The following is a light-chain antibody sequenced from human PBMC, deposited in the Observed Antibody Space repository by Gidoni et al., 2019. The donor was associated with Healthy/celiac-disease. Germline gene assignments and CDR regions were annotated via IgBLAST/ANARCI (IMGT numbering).Light chain of an antibody. CDR3: QQYYSQGVT. Sequence: DIVMTQSPDSLAVSLGERATINCKSSQSVLYSSNNKNYLAWYQQKPGQPPKLLIYWASTRESGVPDRFSGSGSGTDFTLTISSLQAEDVAVYYCQQYYSQGVTFGPGTKVDIK. CDR2: WAS. V-gene: IGKV4-1*01. J-gene: IGKJ3*01. CDR1: QSVLYSSNNKNY.